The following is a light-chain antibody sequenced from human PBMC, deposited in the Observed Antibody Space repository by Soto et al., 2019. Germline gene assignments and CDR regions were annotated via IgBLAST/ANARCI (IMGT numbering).Light chain of an antibody. V-gene: IGKV4-1*01. CDR2: CAS. CDR1: QSILYSSNNKNY. J-gene: IGKJ4*01. CDR3: QQYYNTPLT. Sequence: DIVMTQSPDSLAVSLGERATINCKSSQSILYSSNNKNYLIWYQQKPGQPPKLLLYCASTRESGVPDRFSGSGSGTDFTLTISSLQAEDVAVYYCQQYYNTPLTFGGGTKVEIK.